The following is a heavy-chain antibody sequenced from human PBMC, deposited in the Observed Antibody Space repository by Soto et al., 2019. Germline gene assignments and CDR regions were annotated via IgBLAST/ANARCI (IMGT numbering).Heavy chain of an antibody. D-gene: IGHD4-17*01. CDR2: IYHSGST. Sequence: SETLSLTCAVSGGSISSGGYSWSWIRQPPGKGLEWIGYIYHSGSTYYNPSLKSRVTISVDRSKNQFSLKLSSVTAADTAVYYCARGRNAVTPDFDYWGQGTLVTVSS. CDR1: GGSISSGGYS. V-gene: IGHV4-30-2*01. J-gene: IGHJ4*02. CDR3: ARGRNAVTPDFDY.